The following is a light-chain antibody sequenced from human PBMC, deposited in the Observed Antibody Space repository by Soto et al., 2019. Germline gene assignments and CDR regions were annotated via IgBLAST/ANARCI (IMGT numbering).Light chain of an antibody. CDR1: SSDVGDFDC. CDR3: SSYTSSSTLV. V-gene: IGLV2-14*01. Sequence: QSALTQPASVSGSPGQSITISCTGTSSDVGDFDCVSRYQQHPGKAPKLMIYEVSDRPSGVSNRFSGSKSGDTASLTISGLQAEDEADYYCSSYTSSSTLVFGGGTKLTVL. J-gene: IGLJ2*01. CDR2: EVS.